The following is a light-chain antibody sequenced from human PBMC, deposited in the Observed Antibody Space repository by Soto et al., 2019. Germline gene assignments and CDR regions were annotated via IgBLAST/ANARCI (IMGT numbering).Light chain of an antibody. Sequence: QAVVTQPPSGSAAPGQRITISCSGSSSNIGSNYVSWYQQLPGTAPKLLIYENDKRPSGIPDRFSGSKSDTSATLGITGLQTGDEADYYCGTWDNSLSAWVFGGGTQLTVL. CDR3: GTWDNSLSAWV. V-gene: IGLV1-51*01. CDR1: SSNIGSNY. CDR2: END. J-gene: IGLJ7*01.